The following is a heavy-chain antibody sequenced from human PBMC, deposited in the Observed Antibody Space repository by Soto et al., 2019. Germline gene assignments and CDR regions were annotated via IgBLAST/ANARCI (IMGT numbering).Heavy chain of an antibody. V-gene: IGHV3-21*01. D-gene: IGHD3-3*01. CDR3: ARDFPYYDFWSGPFDY. CDR2: ISSSSSYI. Sequence: PGGSLRLSCAASGFTFSGYSMNWVRQAPGKGLEWVSSISSSSSYIYYADSVKGRFTISRDNAKNSLYLQMNSLRAEDTAVYYCARDFPYYDFWSGPFDYWGQGTLVTVSS. J-gene: IGHJ4*02. CDR1: GFTFSGYS.